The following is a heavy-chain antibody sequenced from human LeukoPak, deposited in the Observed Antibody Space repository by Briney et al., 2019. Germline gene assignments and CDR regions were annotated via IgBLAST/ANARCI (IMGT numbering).Heavy chain of an antibody. CDR2: IYYTGST. V-gene: IGHV4-59*01. D-gene: IGHD6-13*01. Sequence: SETLSLTCIVSGDSISGKYWSWIRQPPGKGLEWIGYIYYTGSTKYNPSLKSRVTISVDTSKNQFSLKLRSVTAADTAVYYFVRGIAAAGLYFDYWGQGTLVTVSS. J-gene: IGHJ4*02. CDR3: VRGIAAAGLYFDY. CDR1: GDSISGKY.